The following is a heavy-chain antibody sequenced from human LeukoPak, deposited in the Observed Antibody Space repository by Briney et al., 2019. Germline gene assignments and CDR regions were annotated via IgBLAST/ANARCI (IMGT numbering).Heavy chain of an antibody. J-gene: IGHJ6*02. CDR3: ARGDYGDYDYGMDV. CDR2: INHSGST. V-gene: IGHV4-34*01. CDR1: GGSFSGYY. D-gene: IGHD4-17*01. Sequence: PSETLSLTCAVYGGSFSGYYWSWIRQPPGKGLEWIGGINHSGSTNYNPSLKSRVTISVDTSKNQFSLKLSSVTAADTAVYHCARGDYGDYDYGMDVWGQGTTVTVSS.